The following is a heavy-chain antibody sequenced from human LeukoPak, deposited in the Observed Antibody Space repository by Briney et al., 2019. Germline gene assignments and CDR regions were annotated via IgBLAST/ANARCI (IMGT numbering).Heavy chain of an antibody. V-gene: IGHV3-48*02. J-gene: IGHJ4*02. CDR1: GFTFGSYS. CDR2: ITGSSSTI. CDR3: ARVRSGWYHDY. Sequence: GGSLRLSCAASGFTFGSYSINWVRQAPGKGLEWVSFITGSSSTIYYADSVKGRFTISRDNAKNPLYLQMNSLRDEDTAVYYCARVRSGWYHDYWGQGTLVSVSS. D-gene: IGHD6-19*01.